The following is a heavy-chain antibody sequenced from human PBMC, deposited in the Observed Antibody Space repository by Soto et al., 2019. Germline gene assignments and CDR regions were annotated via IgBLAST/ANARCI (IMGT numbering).Heavy chain of an antibody. CDR2: IIPIFGTA. D-gene: IGHD1-20*01. V-gene: IGHV1-69*12. CDR1: GVTFSTYA. J-gene: IGHJ6*02. CDR3: AIEYNWNERYYGMDV. Sequence: QVHLVQSGAEVKKPGSSVKVSCKASGVTFSTYAISWVRQAPGQGLEWMGGIIPIFGTANYSQKFQGRVRITADESTSTAYMALSSLRSEDTAVFYCAIEYNWNERYYGMDVWGQGTTVTVSS.